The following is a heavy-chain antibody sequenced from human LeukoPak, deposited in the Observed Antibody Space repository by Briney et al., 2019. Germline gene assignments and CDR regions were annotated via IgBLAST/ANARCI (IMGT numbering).Heavy chain of an antibody. CDR2: ISPDNDNT. J-gene: IGHJ4*02. D-gene: IGHD6-13*01. V-gene: IGHV1-18*01. CDR3: TRVPGHSSTWHSDC. Sequence: ASLKVSCKASGYSFNTCGISWVRQAPGQGLEWMGWISPDNDNTDYAEKFQGRVTMTTDTSTRTAYLELRSLRSDDTAVYYCTRVPGHSSTWHSDCWGQGTLVTVSS. CDR1: GYSFNTCG.